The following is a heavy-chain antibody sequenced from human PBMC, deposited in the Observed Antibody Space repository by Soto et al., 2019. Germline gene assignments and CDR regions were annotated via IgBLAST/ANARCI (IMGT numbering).Heavy chain of an antibody. V-gene: IGHV1-46*01. CDR3: ARGFCTTTTCLVGDF. Sequence: QVQLVQSGAEVKKPGASVKISCKSSGYTFTSYYMHWVRQAPGQGLEWMGMINPSGGSTNYAQRFQGRVTMTRETSTSKVYMDLSDLRSEDTAVYYCARGFCTTTTCLVGDFWGQGTLVTVSS. CDR1: GYTFTSYY. D-gene: IGHD2-2*01. CDR2: INPSGGST. J-gene: IGHJ4*02.